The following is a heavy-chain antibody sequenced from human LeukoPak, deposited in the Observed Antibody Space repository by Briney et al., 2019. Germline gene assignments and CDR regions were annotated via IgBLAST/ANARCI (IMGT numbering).Heavy chain of an antibody. D-gene: IGHD4-17*01. J-gene: IGHJ4*02. CDR3: AKDSSQYGDYQAG. Sequence: GGSLRLSCAASGFTFSSYSMNWVRQAPGKGLEWVSSISSSSSYIYYADSVKGRFTISRDNSKNTLYLQMNSLRAEDTAVYYCAKDSSQYGDYQAGWGQGTLVTVSS. V-gene: IGHV3-21*04. CDR2: ISSSSSYI. CDR1: GFTFSSYS.